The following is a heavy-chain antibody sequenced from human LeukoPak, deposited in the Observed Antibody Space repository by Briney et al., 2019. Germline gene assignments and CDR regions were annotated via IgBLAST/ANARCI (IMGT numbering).Heavy chain of an antibody. CDR1: GYTFTSYA. CDR3: ARDGDGIVVVPGFDP. CDR2: INTNTGNP. D-gene: IGHD2-2*01. Sequence: GASVKVSCTASGYTFTSYAMNWVRQAPGQGLEWMGWINTNTGNPTYAQGFTGRFVFSLDTSVSTAYLQISSLMAEDTAVYYCARDGDGIVVVPGFDPWGQGTLVTVSS. J-gene: IGHJ5*02. V-gene: IGHV7-4-1*02.